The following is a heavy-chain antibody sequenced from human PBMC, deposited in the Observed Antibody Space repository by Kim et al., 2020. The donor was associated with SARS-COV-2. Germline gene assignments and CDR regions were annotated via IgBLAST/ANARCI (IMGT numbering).Heavy chain of an antibody. CDR2: INSDGSNT. CDR1: GFSFRSYW. J-gene: IGHJ4*02. CDR3: VLSSNADRDY. Sequence: GGSLRLSCAASGFSFRSYWMYWVRQAPGKGLVWVSRINSDGSNTNYADSVKGRFTISRDNAKKTLYLQMNSLRAEDTAVYYCVLSSNADRDYWGQGTLVTVSS. V-gene: IGHV3-74*01. D-gene: IGHD4-4*01.